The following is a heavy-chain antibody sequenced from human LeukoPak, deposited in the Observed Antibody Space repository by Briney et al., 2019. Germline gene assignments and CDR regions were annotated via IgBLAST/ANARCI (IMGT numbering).Heavy chain of an antibody. CDR2: INHSGST. D-gene: IGHD3-3*01. V-gene: IGHV4-34*01. CDR1: GGSFSGYY. J-gene: IGHJ6*03. Sequence: KPSGTLSPTCAVSGGSFSGYYWSWSRQPPGKGLEWIGEINHSGSTNYNPSPKSRVTISVDTSKNQFSLKLSSVTAAVTAVYYCARVRLRFLEWLLPSYMDVWGKGTTVTVSS. CDR3: ARVRLRFLEWLLPSYMDV.